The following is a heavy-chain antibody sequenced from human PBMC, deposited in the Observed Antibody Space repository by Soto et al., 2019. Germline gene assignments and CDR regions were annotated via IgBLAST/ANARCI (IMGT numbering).Heavy chain of an antibody. CDR3: ARGNRTTVVTWGCDWFDP. J-gene: IGHJ5*02. D-gene: IGHD4-17*01. CDR2: IYYSGST. Sequence: QVQLQESGPGLVKPSQTLSLTCTVSGGSISSGDYYWSWIRQPPGKGLEWIGYIYYSGSTYYNPSLKSRVTISVDTSKTQFSLKLSSVTAADTAVYYCARGNRTTVVTWGCDWFDPWGQGTLVTVSS. V-gene: IGHV4-30-4*01. CDR1: GGSISSGDYY.